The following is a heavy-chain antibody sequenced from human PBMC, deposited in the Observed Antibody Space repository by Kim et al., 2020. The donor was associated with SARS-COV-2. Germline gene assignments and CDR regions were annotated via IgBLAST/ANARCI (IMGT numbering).Heavy chain of an antibody. Sequence: GGSLRLSCAASGFTFSDYYMSWIRQAPGKGLEWVSYISDTSSYTIYADSVKGRFTISRDNAKNSLYLQMNSLRAEDTAVYYCARKREGTGVEYWGPYYWGQGTLVTVSS. CDR3: ARKREGTGVEYWGPYY. D-gene: IGHD7-27*01. V-gene: IGHV3-11*06. CDR1: GFTFSDYY. CDR2: ISDTSSYT. J-gene: IGHJ4*02.